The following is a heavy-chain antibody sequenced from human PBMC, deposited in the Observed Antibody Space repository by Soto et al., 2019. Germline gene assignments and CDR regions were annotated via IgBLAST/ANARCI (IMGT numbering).Heavy chain of an antibody. CDR3: AKDLILLYSSSDFDY. D-gene: IGHD6-6*01. Sequence: EVQMLESGGGLVQPGGSLRLSCAASGFTFSSYAMSWVRQAPGKGLEWVSAISGSGGSTYYADSVKGRFTISRDNSKNTLYLQMNSLRAEDTAVYYCAKDLILLYSSSDFDYWGQGTLVTVSS. CDR1: GFTFSSYA. V-gene: IGHV3-23*01. J-gene: IGHJ4*02. CDR2: ISGSGGST.